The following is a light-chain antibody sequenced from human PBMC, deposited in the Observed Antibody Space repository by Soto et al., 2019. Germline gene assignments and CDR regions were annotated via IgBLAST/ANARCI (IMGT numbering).Light chain of an antibody. J-gene: IGKJ4*01. CDR1: QSVLYSSNNKNY. CDR2: WAS. CDR3: QQYYSTLLT. Sequence: DIVMTQSPDSLAVSLGERATINCKSSQSVLYSSNNKNYLAWYQQKPGQPPKLLIYWASTRESGVPDRFSGSGSGPDFTLTIRSLQAEDVAVYYCQQYYSTLLTFGGGTKVEIK. V-gene: IGKV4-1*01.